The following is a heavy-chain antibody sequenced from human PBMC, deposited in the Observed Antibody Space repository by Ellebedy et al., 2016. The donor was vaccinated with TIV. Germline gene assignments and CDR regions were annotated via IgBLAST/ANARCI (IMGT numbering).Heavy chain of an antibody. CDR3: ARPSVSTGYYQFDF. CDR1: GFTVSSNY. D-gene: IGHD3-22*01. J-gene: IGHJ4*02. V-gene: IGHV3-53*01. Sequence: GESLKISCAASGFTVSSNYMSWVRQAPEEGLEWVSVIYTGGSTYYAESVKGRFTISRDNSKNTLYLQMNSLRAEDTAAYYCARPSVSTGYYQFDFWGQGALVTVSS. CDR2: IYTGGST.